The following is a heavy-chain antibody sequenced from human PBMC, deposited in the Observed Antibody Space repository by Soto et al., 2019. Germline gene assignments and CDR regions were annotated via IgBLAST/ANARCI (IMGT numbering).Heavy chain of an antibody. CDR2: IIPIFGTA. V-gene: IGHV1-69*13. Sequence: SVKVSCKASGGTFSSYAISWVRQAPGQGLEWMGGIIPIFGTANYAQKFQGRVTITADESTSTAYMELSSLRSEDTAVYYCARDIGYTYDFWSGYYRGYYYYYYGMDVWGQ. CDR1: GGTFSSYA. J-gene: IGHJ6*02. D-gene: IGHD3-3*01. CDR3: ARDIGYTYDFWSGYYRGYYYYYYGMDV.